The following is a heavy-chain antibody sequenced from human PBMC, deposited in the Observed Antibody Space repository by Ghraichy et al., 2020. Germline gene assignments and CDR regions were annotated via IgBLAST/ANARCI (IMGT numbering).Heavy chain of an antibody. V-gene: IGHV1-2*05. J-gene: IGHJ3*01. Sequence: ASVKVSCRASGYSLSNYFVHWLRLAPGQGLEWMGRINPNSGATNYAQKFQGRVTMTRDSIIITAYMDLSRLTSDDTGVYYCARGGWNYGRKAFDVWGQGTMAPVPS. D-gene: IGHD6-19*01. CDR2: INPNSGAT. CDR3: ARGGWNYGRKAFDV. CDR1: GYSLSNYF.